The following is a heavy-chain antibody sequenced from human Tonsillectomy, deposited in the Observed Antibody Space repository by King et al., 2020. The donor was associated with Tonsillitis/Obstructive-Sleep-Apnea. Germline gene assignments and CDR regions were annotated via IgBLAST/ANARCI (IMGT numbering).Heavy chain of an antibody. Sequence: VQLVESGGGLVQPGGSLRLSCAASGFTFSSYSMHWVRQAPGKGLEYVSAISSNGGTTYYANSVKGRFTISRDNSKNTLYLQMGSLRVEDMAVYYCTRVEDGGWFDPWGQGTLVTVSS. CDR2: ISSNGGTT. CDR3: TRVEDGGWFDP. V-gene: IGHV3-64*01. CDR1: GFTFSSYS. J-gene: IGHJ5*02. D-gene: IGHD3-16*01.